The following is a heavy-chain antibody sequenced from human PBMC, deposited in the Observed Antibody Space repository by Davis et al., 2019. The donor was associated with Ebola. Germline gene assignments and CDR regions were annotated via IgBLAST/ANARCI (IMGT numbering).Heavy chain of an antibody. D-gene: IGHD2-15*01. J-gene: IGHJ6*03. CDR3: AKGGSSSLYYYYYMDV. CDR2: ISWNSGSI. V-gene: IGHV3-9*03. Sequence: PGGSLRLSCAASGFTFDDYAMHWVRQAPGKGLEWVSGISWNSGSIGYADSVKGRFTISRDNAKNSLYLQMNSLRAEDMALYYCAKGGSSSLYYYYYMDVWGKGTTVTVSS. CDR1: GFTFDDYA.